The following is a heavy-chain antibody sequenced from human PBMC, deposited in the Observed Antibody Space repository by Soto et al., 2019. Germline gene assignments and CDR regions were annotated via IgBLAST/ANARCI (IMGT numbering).Heavy chain of an antibody. D-gene: IGHD2-21*01. CDR1: GGSISSYY. V-gene: IGHV4-59*12. CDR2: IYHSGST. J-gene: IGHJ5*02. CDR3: ASGINYFDGSGDPCLDP. Sequence: SETLSLTCTVSGGSISSYYWSWIRQPPGKGLEWIGYIYHSGSTYYNPSLKSRVTISVDRSKNQFSLKLSSVIAADTAVYYCASGINYFDGSGDPCLDPWGKGTLVT.